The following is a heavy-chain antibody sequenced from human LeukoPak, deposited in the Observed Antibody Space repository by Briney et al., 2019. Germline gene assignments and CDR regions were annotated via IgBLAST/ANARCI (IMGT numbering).Heavy chain of an antibody. J-gene: IGHJ4*02. V-gene: IGHV4-34*01. CDR2: INHSGST. CDR1: GGSFSGYY. D-gene: IGHD2-21*02. CDR3: AKSVTAITGRKSPFDY. Sequence: SETLSLTCAVYGGSFSGYYWSWIRQPPGKGLEWIGEINHSGSTNYNPSLKSRVTISVDTSKNQFSLKLSSVTAADTAVYYCAKSVTAITGRKSPFDYWGQGTLVTVSS.